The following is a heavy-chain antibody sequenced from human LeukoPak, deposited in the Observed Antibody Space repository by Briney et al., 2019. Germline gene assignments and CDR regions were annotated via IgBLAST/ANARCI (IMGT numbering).Heavy chain of an antibody. Sequence: GGSLRLSCAASGFTLSSYSMKLVRQAPGKGLESVSSISSSSSYIYYADSVKGRFTISRDNAKNSLYLQMNSLRAEDTALYYCAKDPGPLGYCSSTSCYAVDYWGQGTLVTVSS. CDR2: ISSSSSYI. V-gene: IGHV3-21*04. D-gene: IGHD2-2*01. CDR3: AKDPGPLGYCSSTSCYAVDY. J-gene: IGHJ4*02. CDR1: GFTLSSYS.